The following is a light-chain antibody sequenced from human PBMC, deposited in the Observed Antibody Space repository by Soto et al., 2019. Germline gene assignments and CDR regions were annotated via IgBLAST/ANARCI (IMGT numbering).Light chain of an antibody. Sequence: EIVLTQSPGTLSLSPGARAPLSCRASQSVSSSLAWYQQKPGQAPRLLIYGASSRATGIPARFSGSGSGTEFTLTISSLQSEDFAVYYCHQYNNWPETFGQGTKVDIK. CDR3: HQYNNWPET. CDR1: QSVSSS. V-gene: IGKV3-15*01. CDR2: GAS. J-gene: IGKJ1*01.